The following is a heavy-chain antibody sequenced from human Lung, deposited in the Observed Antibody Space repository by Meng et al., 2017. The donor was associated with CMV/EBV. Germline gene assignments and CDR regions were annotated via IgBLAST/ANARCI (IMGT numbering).Heavy chain of an antibody. CDR3: TTGFGTAEAC. CDR2: IKSRNDGGTA. D-gene: IGHD1-1*01. Sequence: GESLKISCAASGFTFRTTWMSWVRQAPGKGLDWVGRIKSRNDGGTADHGTPVKGRFTISRDDSKDTLYLQMNSLKVEDTAIYYCTTGFGTAEACWGQGTLVTVSS. J-gene: IGHJ4*02. V-gene: IGHV3-15*01. CDR1: GFTFRTTW.